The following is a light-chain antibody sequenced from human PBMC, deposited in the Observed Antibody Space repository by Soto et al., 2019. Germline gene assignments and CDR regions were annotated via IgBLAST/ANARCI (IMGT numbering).Light chain of an antibody. J-gene: IGKJ4*01. CDR2: LGP. CDR3: MQALQTSSLT. Sequence: DIVMNQSPLSLPVTPGAPASISCRSSQSLLHSNGYNYLDWYVQKPGQSPQLLVSLGPIRASGVPDRVSGSEAGTDLTLKISRVEAEDVGVYYCMQALQTSSLTFAGGTKVE. V-gene: IGKV2-28*01. CDR1: QSLLHSNGYNY.